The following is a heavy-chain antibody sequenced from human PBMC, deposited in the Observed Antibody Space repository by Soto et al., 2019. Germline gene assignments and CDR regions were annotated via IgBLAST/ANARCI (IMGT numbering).Heavy chain of an antibody. CDR2: INWNGGST. CDR3: ARGEYYYDTSGYYRLPDY. CDR1: GFTFDDYG. Sequence: GGSLRLSCAASGFTFDDYGMSWVRQAPGKGLEWVSGINWNGGSTGYADSVKGRFTISRDNAKNSLYLQMNSLRAEDTALYYCARGEYYYDTSGYYRLPDYWGQGTLVTVSS. J-gene: IGHJ4*02. V-gene: IGHV3-20*04. D-gene: IGHD3-22*01.